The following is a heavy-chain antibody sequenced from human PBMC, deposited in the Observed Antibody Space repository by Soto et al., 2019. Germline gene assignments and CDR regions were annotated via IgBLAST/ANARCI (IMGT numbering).Heavy chain of an antibody. CDR1: GFTVSSNY. J-gene: IGHJ6*02. Sequence: EVQLVETGGDLIQPGGSLRLSCAASGFTVSSNYMSWVRQAPGKGLEWVSVIYSGGSTYYADSVKGRFTISRDNSKNTLYLQMNSLRAEDTAVYYCASGGGGHYYYYYGMDVWGQGTTVTVSS. CDR3: ASGGGGHYYYYYGMDV. D-gene: IGHD2-15*01. CDR2: IYSGGST. V-gene: IGHV3-53*02.